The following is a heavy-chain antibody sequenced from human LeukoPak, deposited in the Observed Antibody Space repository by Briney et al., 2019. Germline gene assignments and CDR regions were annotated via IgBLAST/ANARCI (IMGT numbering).Heavy chain of an antibody. Sequence: GRSLRLSCAASGFTFSTYAIHWVRQAPGKGPEWLAVISYDGSTKYYADSVKGRFTISRDNSKNTLYLQMNSLRAEDTAVYYCAREDYGGNSAFDYWGQGTLVTVSS. D-gene: IGHD4-23*01. CDR3: AREDYGGNSAFDY. V-gene: IGHV3-30*03. CDR2: ISYDGSTK. J-gene: IGHJ4*02. CDR1: GFTFSTYA.